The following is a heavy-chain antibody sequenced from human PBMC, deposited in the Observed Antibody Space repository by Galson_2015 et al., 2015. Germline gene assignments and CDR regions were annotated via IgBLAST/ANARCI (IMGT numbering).Heavy chain of an antibody. D-gene: IGHD5-12*01. CDR3: ARDSEKVATTDFDY. J-gene: IGHJ4*02. Sequence: SLRLSCAASGFTFSSYAMHWVRQAPGKGLEWVAVISYDGSNKYYADSVKGRFTISRDNSKNTLYLQMNSLRAEDTAVYYCARDSEKVATTDFDYWGQGTLVTVSS. CDR2: ISYDGSNK. V-gene: IGHV3-30-3*01. CDR1: GFTFSSYA.